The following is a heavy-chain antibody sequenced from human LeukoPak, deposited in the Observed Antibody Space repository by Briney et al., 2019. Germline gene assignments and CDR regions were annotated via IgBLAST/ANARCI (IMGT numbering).Heavy chain of an antibody. D-gene: IGHD3-16*02. V-gene: IGHV1-69*05. CDR2: IIPIFGTA. Sequence: SVKVSCKASGGSFSSYAISWLRQAPGQGLEWMGGIIPIFGTANYAQKFQGRVTITTDESTSTAYMELSSLRSEDTVVYYCASSFYLTLGLAKNAFDIWGQGTMVTVSS. J-gene: IGHJ3*02. CDR3: ASSFYLTLGLAKNAFDI. CDR1: GGSFSSYA.